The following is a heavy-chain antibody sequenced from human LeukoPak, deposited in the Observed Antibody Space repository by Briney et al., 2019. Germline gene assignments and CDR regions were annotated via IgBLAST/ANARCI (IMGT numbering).Heavy chain of an antibody. J-gene: IGHJ5*02. Sequence: SLTXTVSGGSISSYYWSWIRQPAGKGLEWIGRIYTSXSTNYNPSLKRRVTISVDTSKNQFSLKRSSVTAADTAVYYCARDRYSGSXYWXXPW. CDR1: GGSISSYY. CDR2: IYTSXST. D-gene: IGHD1-26*01. V-gene: IGHV4-4*07. CDR3: ARDRYSGSXYWXXP.